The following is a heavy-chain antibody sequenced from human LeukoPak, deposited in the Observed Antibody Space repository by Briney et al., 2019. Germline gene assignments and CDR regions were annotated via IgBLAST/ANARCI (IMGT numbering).Heavy chain of an antibody. CDR3: AGVGGGSYYLDAFDI. Sequence: ASETLSLTCTVSGGSISSYYWSWIRQPPGKGLEWIGYIYYSGSTNYNPSLKSRVTISVDTSKNQFSLKLSSVTAADTAVYYCAGVGGGSYYLDAFDIWGQGTMVTVSS. J-gene: IGHJ3*02. D-gene: IGHD1-26*01. CDR2: IYYSGST. V-gene: IGHV4-59*01. CDR1: GGSISSYY.